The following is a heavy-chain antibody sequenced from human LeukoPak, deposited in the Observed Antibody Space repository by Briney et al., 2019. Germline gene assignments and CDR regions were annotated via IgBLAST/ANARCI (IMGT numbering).Heavy chain of an antibody. Sequence: KPSETLSLTCTVSGGSISSYYWSWFRQPPGKGLEWIGYIYYSGSTNYNPSLKSRVTISIDTSKNQFSLRLSSVTAADTAVYYCAREMGNYGYDYWGQGTQVTVSS. CDR1: GGSISSYY. D-gene: IGHD1-7*01. J-gene: IGHJ4*02. CDR3: AREMGNYGYDY. CDR2: IYYSGST. V-gene: IGHV4-59*01.